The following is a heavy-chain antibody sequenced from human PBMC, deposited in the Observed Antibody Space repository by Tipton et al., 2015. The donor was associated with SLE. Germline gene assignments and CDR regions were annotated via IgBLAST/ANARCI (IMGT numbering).Heavy chain of an antibody. CDR3: ARVVRATVTVYYHYYMDV. D-gene: IGHD4-17*01. V-gene: IGHV4-4*08. Sequence: TLSLTCTVSGGSLSSYSWSWIRQTPVQGLEWIGYISTRGSTNYKPSLTSRVTISLDTSTNQFSLKLSSVTAADTAVYYCARVVRATVTVYYHYYMDVWGKGTTVTVSS. J-gene: IGHJ6*03. CDR1: GGSLSSYS. CDR2: ISTRGST.